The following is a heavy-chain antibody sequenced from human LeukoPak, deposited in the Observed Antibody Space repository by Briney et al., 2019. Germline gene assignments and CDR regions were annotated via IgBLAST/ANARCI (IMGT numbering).Heavy chain of an antibody. CDR1: GGSITTDY. V-gene: IGHV4-59*01. CDR3: AREDMVRGVPD. D-gene: IGHD3-10*01. Sequence: PSETLSLTCAVSGGSITTDYWSWVRQPPGKGLEWIGYIYYSGSTNYNPSLKSRVTISVDTSKNQFSLKLSSVTAADTAVYYCAREDMVRGVPDWGQGTLVTVSS. CDR2: IYYSGST. J-gene: IGHJ4*02.